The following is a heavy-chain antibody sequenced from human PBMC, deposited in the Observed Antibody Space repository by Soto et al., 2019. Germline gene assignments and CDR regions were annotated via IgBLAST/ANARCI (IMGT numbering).Heavy chain of an antibody. V-gene: IGHV4-34*01. J-gene: IGHJ4*02. D-gene: IGHD6-13*01. CDR2: INHSGNT. CDR1: GGSFSGYY. CDR3: ARGTRRSSSSKPFDY. Sequence: PSETLSLTCAVYGGSFSGYYWSWIRQPPGKGLEWIGEINHSGNTKYNPSLKSRVTISVDTAKKPFSLKLSPVTAADTAVYYFARGTRRSSSSKPFDYGGQGTLVTVSS.